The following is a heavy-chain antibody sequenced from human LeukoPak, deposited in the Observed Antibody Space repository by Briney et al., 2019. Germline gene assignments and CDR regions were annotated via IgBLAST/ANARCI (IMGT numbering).Heavy chain of an antibody. CDR3: ARGSWYRDGYYYYGMDV. D-gene: IGHD6-13*01. V-gene: IGHV4-34*01. CDR2: INHSGST. J-gene: IGHJ6*04. Sequence: SETPSLTCAVYVGSFSGYYWSWIRQPPRKRLEWGGEINHSGSTNYNPSLKSRVTISVDTSKNQFSLKLSSVTAADTAVYYCARGSWYRDGYYYYGMDVWGKGTTVTVSS. CDR1: VGSFSGYY.